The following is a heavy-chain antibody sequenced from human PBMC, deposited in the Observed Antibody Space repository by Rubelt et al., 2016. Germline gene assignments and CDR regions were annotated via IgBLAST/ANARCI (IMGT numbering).Heavy chain of an antibody. CDR2: INPNSGGT. D-gene: IGHD6-19*01. CDR1: GYTFTGYY. V-gene: IGHV1-2*06. J-gene: IGHJ4*02. Sequence: QVQLVQSGAEVKKPGASVKVSCKASGYTFTGYYMHWVRQAPGQGLEWVGRINPNSGGTNYAPKFKGRVTMTRETSITTAYMELSRLRSDDTAVFYCARESSSGWYIDYWGQGTLVTVSS. CDR3: ARESSSGWYIDY.